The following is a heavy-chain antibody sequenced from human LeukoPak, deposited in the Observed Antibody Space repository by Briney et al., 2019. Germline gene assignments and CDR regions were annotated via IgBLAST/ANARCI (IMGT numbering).Heavy chain of an antibody. J-gene: IGHJ4*02. Sequence: PSETLSLTCTVSGGSISSYYWSWIRQPPGKGLEWIGYIYYSGSTNYNPSLKSRVTISVDPSKNQFSLKLRSVTAADTAVYYCARDGGYCSSTNCYDCWGQGTLVTVSS. D-gene: IGHD2-2*03. CDR3: ARDGGYCSSTNCYDC. CDR2: IYYSGST. V-gene: IGHV4-59*01. CDR1: GGSISSYY.